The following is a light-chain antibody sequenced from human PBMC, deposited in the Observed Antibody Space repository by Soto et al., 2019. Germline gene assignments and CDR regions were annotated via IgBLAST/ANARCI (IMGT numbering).Light chain of an antibody. V-gene: IGLV2-14*01. CDR2: DVS. Sequence: QSALTQPASVSGSPGQSITISCTGTGSYVGGYNYVSWYQQHPGKAPKVMIYDVSNRPSGVSNRFAGSKSGNTDSLTVSGLQAEDEADYYCRSYTTDSNTLVFGGGTKLTVL. CDR3: RSYTTDSNTLV. J-gene: IGLJ2*01. CDR1: GSYVGGYNY.